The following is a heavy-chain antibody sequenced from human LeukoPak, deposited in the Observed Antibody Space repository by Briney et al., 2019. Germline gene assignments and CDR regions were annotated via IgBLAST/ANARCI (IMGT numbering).Heavy chain of an antibody. CDR2: ISGSGGST. V-gene: IGHV3-23*01. CDR1: GFTFSSYA. J-gene: IGHJ4*02. CDR3: AKDSIFGVSKGY. Sequence: GGSLRLSCAASGFTFSSYAMSWVRQAPGKGLEWVSAISGSGGSTYYADSEKGRFTISRDNSKNTLYLQMNSLRAEDTAVYYCAKDSIFGVSKGYWGQGTLVTVSS. D-gene: IGHD3-3*01.